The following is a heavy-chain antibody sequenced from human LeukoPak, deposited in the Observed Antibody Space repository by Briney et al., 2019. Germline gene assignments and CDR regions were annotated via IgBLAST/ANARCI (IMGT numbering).Heavy chain of an antibody. CDR2: ISAYNGNT. D-gene: IGHD3-10*01. Sequence: ASVKVSCKASGYTFTSYGISWVRQAPGQGLEWMGWISAYNGNTNYAQKLQGRVTMTTDTSTSTAYMELRGLRSDDTAVYYCAAVLLWFGELLYYFDYWGQGTLVTVSS. J-gene: IGHJ4*02. CDR1: GYTFTSYG. V-gene: IGHV1-18*01. CDR3: AAVLLWFGELLYYFDY.